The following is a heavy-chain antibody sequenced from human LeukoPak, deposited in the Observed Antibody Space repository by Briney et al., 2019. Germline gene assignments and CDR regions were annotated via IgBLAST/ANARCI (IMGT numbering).Heavy chain of an antibody. CDR3: AKDMIGGPTFHAFDI. CDR1: GFTFDDYA. J-gene: IGHJ3*02. CDR2: ISWNSGSI. Sequence: GRSLRLSCAASGFTFDDYAMHWVRQAPGKGLEWVSGISWNSGSIGYADSVKGRFTISRDNAKNSLYLQMNSLRAEDTALYYCAKDMIGGPTFHAFDIWGQGTMVTVSS. V-gene: IGHV3-9*01. D-gene: IGHD2-21*01.